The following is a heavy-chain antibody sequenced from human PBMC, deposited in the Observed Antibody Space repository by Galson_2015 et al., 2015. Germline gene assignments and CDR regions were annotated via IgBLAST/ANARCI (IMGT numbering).Heavy chain of an antibody. J-gene: IGHJ4*02. D-gene: IGHD1-26*01. CDR2: IGGRGGRT. V-gene: IGHV3-23*01. CDR3: AKADGSGTFINYIEY. CDR1: GFTFTSYA. Sequence: SLRLSCAASGFTFTSYAMSWVRQAPGKGLEWVSSIGGRGGRTYYADSVKGRFTVSRDDSKNTLYLQMNSVRADDTAVYYCAKADGSGTFINYIEYWGQGTPVTVSS.